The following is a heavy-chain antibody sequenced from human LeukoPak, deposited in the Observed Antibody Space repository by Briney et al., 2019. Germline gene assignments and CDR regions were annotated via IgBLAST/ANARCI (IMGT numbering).Heavy chain of an antibody. CDR1: GFTFSSYA. CDR3: ANPYYYSGSYYGADY. J-gene: IGHJ4*02. Sequence: GGSLRLSCAASGFTFSSYAMGWVRQAPGKGLEWVSAISGSGGSTYYADSVKGRLTISRDNSKNTLYLQMNSLRAEDTAVYYCANPYYYSGSYYGADYWGQGTLVTVSS. D-gene: IGHD1-26*01. CDR2: ISGSGGST. V-gene: IGHV3-23*01.